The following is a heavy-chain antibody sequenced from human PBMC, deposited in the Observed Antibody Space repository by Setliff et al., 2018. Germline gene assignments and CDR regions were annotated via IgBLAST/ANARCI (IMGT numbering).Heavy chain of an antibody. V-gene: IGHV4-31*03. CDR1: GYSISSGYY. D-gene: IGHD3-22*01. CDR2: IYYSGST. J-gene: IGHJ6*02. CDR3: AREDPYDSSGYYRGGMDV. Sequence: SETLSLTCSVSGYSISSGYYWSWIRQPPGKGPEWIGYIYYSGSTSYNPSLKCRATISVDTSKDQFSLNLTSVTAADTAVYYCAREDPYDSSGYYRGGMDVWGQGTTVTVSS.